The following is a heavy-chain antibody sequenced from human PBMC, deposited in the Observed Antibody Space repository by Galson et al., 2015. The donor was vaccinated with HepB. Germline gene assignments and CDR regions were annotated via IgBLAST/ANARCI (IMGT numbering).Heavy chain of an antibody. CDR3: AKGQYCATCGLGWFDP. D-gene: IGHD2-21*01. CDR1: GFTFADHA. J-gene: IGHJ5*02. CDR2: INWNSGSL. V-gene: IGHV3-9*01. Sequence: SLRLSCAASGFTFADHAMHWVRQAPGKGLEWVSGINWNSGSLAYADSVKGRFSISRDNAKNSLYLQMNSLRPEDTALYYCAKGQYCATCGLGWFDPWGQGTLVTVSS.